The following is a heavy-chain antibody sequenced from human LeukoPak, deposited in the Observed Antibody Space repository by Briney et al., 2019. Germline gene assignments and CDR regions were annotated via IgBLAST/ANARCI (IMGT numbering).Heavy chain of an antibody. Sequence: GGSMRLSCAASGFTFSSYSMNWVRQAPGKGLEWVSSISSSSSYIYYADSVKGRFTISRDNAKNSLYLQMNSLRAEDTAVYYCARAAELRFLEWLPESVDYWGQGTLVTVSS. V-gene: IGHV3-21*01. J-gene: IGHJ4*02. CDR3: ARAAELRFLEWLPESVDY. D-gene: IGHD3-3*01. CDR2: ISSSSSYI. CDR1: GFTFSSYS.